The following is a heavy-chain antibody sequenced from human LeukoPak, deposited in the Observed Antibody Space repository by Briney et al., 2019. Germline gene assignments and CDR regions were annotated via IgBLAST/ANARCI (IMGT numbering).Heavy chain of an antibody. D-gene: IGHD5-12*01. J-gene: IGHJ4*02. CDR2: ISAYNGNT. Sequence: ASVKVSCKASGYTFTSYGISRVRQAPGQRLEGMGWISAYNGNTNYAQKLQGRVTMTTDTATSTAYMELRSLRSDDTAVYYCATRRRYSGYDFDYWGQGTLVTVSS. V-gene: IGHV1-18*04. CDR1: GYTFTSYG. CDR3: ATRRRYSGYDFDY.